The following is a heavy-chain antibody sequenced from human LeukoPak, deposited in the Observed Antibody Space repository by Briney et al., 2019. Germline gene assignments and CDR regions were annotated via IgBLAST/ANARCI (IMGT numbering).Heavy chain of an antibody. J-gene: IGHJ6*02. CDR3: TTDKAGTTRFYYYYGMDV. CDR2: IKSKTDGGTT. D-gene: IGHD1-1*01. CDR1: GFTFSNAW. Sequence: GGSLRLSCAASGFTFSNAWINWDHQAPGKGLEWVGRIKSKTDGGTTDCAAPVKGRFTISRDDSKNTLYLQMNSLKTEDTAVYYCTTDKAGTTRFYYYYGMDVWGQGTTVTVSS. V-gene: IGHV3-15*07.